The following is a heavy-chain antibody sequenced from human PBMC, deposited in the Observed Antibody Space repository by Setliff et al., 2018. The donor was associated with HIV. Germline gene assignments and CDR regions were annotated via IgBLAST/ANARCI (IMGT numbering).Heavy chain of an antibody. J-gene: IGHJ4*02. D-gene: IGHD6-13*01. CDR3: ARGIAAAGGYFDY. CDR1: GASVTSGGHY. V-gene: IGHV4-31*03. CDR2: IHSGGST. Sequence: PSETLSLTCSVSGASVTSGGHYWTWIRQHPERGLEWIGHIHSGGSTFYNPSLKSRITISLDTSKNQFSLKLSSVTAADTAVYYCARGIAAAGGYFDYWGPGTLVTVSS.